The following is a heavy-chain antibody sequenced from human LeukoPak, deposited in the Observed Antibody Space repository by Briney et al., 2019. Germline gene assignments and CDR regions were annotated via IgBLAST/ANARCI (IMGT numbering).Heavy chain of an antibody. CDR3: ATGQYGSGTPGV. J-gene: IGHJ6*02. CDR2: FDPEDGET. Sequence: ASVKVSCKVSGYTLTELSMHWVRQAPGKGLEWMGGFDPEDGETIYAQKFQGRVTMTEDTSTDTAYMELSRLRSEDTAVYYCATGQYGSGTPGVWGQGTTVTVSS. V-gene: IGHV1-24*01. CDR1: GYTLTELS. D-gene: IGHD3-10*01.